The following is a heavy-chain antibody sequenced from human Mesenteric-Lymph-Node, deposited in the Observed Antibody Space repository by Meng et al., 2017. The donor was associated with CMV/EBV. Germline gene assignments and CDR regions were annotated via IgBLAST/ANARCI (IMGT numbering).Heavy chain of an antibody. Sequence: SETLSLTCTVSGGSISSSSYYWGWIRQPPGKGLEWIGSIYYSGSTYYNPSLKSRVTISIDTSKNQFSVKLISVTAADTAVYYCARDKSGSGNFYSEDWGQGTLVTVSS. CDR3: ARDKSGSGNFYSED. CDR2: IYYSGST. CDR1: GGSISSSSYY. J-gene: IGHJ4*02. D-gene: IGHD3-10*01. V-gene: IGHV4-39*07.